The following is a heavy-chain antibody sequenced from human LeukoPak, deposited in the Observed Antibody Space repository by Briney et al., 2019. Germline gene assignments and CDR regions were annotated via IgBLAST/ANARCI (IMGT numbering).Heavy chain of an antibody. J-gene: IGHJ6*02. CDR2: IIPIFGTP. CDR1: GGTFSSYA. D-gene: IGHD3-10*01. CDR3: ARDPLRITMVRGVSMGYYYGMDV. V-gene: IGHV1-69*13. Sequence: ASVKVSCKASGGTFSSYAISWVRQAPGQGLEWMGGIIPIFGTPNYAQKFQGRVTITADESTSTAYMELSSLRSDDTAVYYCARDPLRITMVRGVSMGYYYGMDVWGQGTTVTVSS.